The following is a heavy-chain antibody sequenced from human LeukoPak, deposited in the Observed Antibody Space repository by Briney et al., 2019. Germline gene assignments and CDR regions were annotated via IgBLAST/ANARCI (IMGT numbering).Heavy chain of an antibody. CDR2: IKQDGSEK. Sequence: PGRSLRLSCAASGFTFSNYWLSWVRQAPGKGLEWVANIKQDGSEKYYVDSVKGRFTLSRDNAKNTLYLQMNSLRAEDTAVYYCQRVRGSYCFDYWGQGTLVTVSS. CDR1: GFTFSNYW. D-gene: IGHD1-26*01. J-gene: IGHJ4*02. CDR3: QRVRGSYCFDY. V-gene: IGHV3-7*01.